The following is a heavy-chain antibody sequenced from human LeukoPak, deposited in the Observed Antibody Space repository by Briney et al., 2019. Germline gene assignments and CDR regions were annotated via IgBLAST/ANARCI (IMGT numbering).Heavy chain of an antibody. CDR1: GFTFSSYG. J-gene: IGHJ3*02. Sequence: GSLRLSCAASGFTFSSYGMHWVRQAPGKGLEWVAVIWYDGSNKYYADSVKGRFTISRDNSKNTLYLQMNSLRAEDTAVYYCARVSTTMSPAVDAFDIWGQGTMVTVSS. V-gene: IGHV3-33*01. CDR2: IWYDGSNK. D-gene: IGHD3-10*02. CDR3: ARVSTTMSPAVDAFDI.